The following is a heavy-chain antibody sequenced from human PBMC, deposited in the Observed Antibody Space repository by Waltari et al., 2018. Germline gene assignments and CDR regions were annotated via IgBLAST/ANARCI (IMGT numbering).Heavy chain of an antibody. J-gene: IGHJ4*02. V-gene: IGHV3-30*02. CDR2: IRYDGSNK. CDR1: GFTFRSYG. D-gene: IGHD3-3*01. Sequence: QVQLVESGGGVVQPGGSLRLSGAASGFTFRSYGMPWVRQAPGKGLGWVAFIRYDGSNKYYADSVKGRFTISRENSKNTLYLQMNSLRAEDTAVYYCAKGSPIQPWGQGTLVTVSS. CDR3: AKGSPIQP.